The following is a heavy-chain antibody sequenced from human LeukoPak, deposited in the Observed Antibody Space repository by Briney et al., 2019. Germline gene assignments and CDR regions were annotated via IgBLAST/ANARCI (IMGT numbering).Heavy chain of an antibody. D-gene: IGHD3-10*01. J-gene: IGHJ4*02. Sequence: PSQTLSLTCAVSGGSISSGGYSWSWIRQPPGKGLEWIGYIYHSGSTYYNPSLKSRVTISVDTPKNQLSLKLSSVTAADTAVYYCARHGAYYYTSGSSGIDYWGPGTLVTVSS. CDR2: IYHSGST. CDR1: GGSISSGGYS. V-gene: IGHV4-30-2*03. CDR3: ARHGAYYYTSGSSGIDY.